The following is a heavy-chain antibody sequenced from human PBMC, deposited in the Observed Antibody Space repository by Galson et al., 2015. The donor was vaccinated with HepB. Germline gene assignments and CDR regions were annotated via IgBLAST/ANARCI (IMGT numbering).Heavy chain of an antibody. V-gene: IGHV3-7*01. CDR3: ARDFRYCTSSNCPAFYFFDL. D-gene: IGHD2-2*01. Sequence: SCAASGFTFRNYWMNWVRQAPGKGLEWVANIKRDGTEKFYVDSVKGRFTISRDNAKNSLYLQMNSLRAEDTAVYSCARDFRYCTSSNCPAFYFFDLWGRGTLVTVSS. CDR2: IKRDGTEK. J-gene: IGHJ2*01. CDR1: GFTFRNYW.